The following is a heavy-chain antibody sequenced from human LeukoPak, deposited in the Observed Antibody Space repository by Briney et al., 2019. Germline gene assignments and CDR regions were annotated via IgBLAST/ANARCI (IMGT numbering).Heavy chain of an antibody. CDR1: GFTFSSYS. D-gene: IGHD4-11*01. V-gene: IGHV3-21*01. Sequence: GGSLRLSCAASGFTFSSYSTNWVRQAPGKGLEWVSSISSSSSYIYYADSVKGRFTISRDNAKNSLYLQMNSLRAEDTAAYYCARARYSNAFDYWGQGTLVTVSS. CDR2: ISSSSSYI. J-gene: IGHJ4*02. CDR3: ARARYSNAFDY.